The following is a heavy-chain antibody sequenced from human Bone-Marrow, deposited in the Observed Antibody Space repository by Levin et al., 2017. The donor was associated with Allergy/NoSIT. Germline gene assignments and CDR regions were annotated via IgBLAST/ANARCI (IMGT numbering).Heavy chain of an antibody. Sequence: PSETLSLTCAVYGGSFSGYYWSWIRQPPGKGLEWIGEINHSGSTNYNPSLKSRVTISVDTSKNQFSLKLSSVTAADTAVYYCARVPIVVVVAATPFYDAFDIWGQGTMVTVSS. CDR2: INHSGST. J-gene: IGHJ3*02. V-gene: IGHV4-34*01. CDR3: ARVPIVVVVAATPFYDAFDI. D-gene: IGHD2-15*01. CDR1: GGSFSGYY.